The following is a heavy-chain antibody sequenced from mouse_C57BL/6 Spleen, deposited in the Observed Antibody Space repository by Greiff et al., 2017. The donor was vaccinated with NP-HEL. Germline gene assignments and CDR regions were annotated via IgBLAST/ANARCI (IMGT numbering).Heavy chain of an antibody. CDR2: ISYSGST. V-gene: IGHV3-2*02. CDR1: GYSITSGYG. J-gene: IGHJ2*01. D-gene: IGHD1-2*01. Sequence: EVQLQQSGPGLVKPSQSLSLTCTVTGYSITSGYGWNWIRQFPGNKLEWMGYISYSGSTNYNPSLKSRISITRDTSTNQFFLQLNSVTTEDTATYYCARTARIKYWGQCTTLTVSS. CDR3: ARTARIKY.